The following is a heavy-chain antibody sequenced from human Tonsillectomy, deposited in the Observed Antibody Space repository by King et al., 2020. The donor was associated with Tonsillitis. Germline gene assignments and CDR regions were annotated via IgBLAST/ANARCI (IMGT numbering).Heavy chain of an antibody. CDR3: AKDEEDYYGSGSYESPFDY. CDR2: ISGSGGST. D-gene: IGHD3-10*01. CDR1: GFTFSSYA. J-gene: IGHJ4*02. Sequence: VQLVESGGGLVQPGGSLRLSCAASGFTFSSYAMSWVRQAPGKGLEWVSAISGSGGSTYYADSVKGRFTISRDNSKNTLYLQMNSLRAEDTAVYYCAKDEEDYYGSGSYESPFDYWGQGTLVTVSS. V-gene: IGHV3-23*04.